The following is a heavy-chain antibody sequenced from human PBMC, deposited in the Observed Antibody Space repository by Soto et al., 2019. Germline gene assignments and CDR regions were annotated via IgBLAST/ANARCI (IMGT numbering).Heavy chain of an antibody. CDR3: ARARMTYCGGDCYSVNWFDP. CDR2: INAGNGNT. D-gene: IGHD2-21*02. J-gene: IGHJ5*02. V-gene: IGHV1-3*01. Sequence: GGPVKVSCKASGYTFTSYAMHWVRQAPGQRLEWMGWINAGNGNTKYSQKFQGRVTITRDTSASTAYMELSSLRSEDTAVYYCARARMTYCGGDCYSVNWFDPWGQGTLVTVSS. CDR1: GYTFTSYA.